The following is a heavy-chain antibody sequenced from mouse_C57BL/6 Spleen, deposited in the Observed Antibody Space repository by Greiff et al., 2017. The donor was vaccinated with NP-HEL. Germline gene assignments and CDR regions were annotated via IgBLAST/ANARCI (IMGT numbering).Heavy chain of an antibody. J-gene: IGHJ2*01. V-gene: IGHV1-81*01. CDR3: GPVIYYGNYEGY. CDR2: IYPRSGNT. D-gene: IGHD2-1*01. Sequence: QVQLKQSGAELARPGASVKLSCKASGYTFTSYGISWVKQRTGQGLEWIGEIYPRSGNTYYNEKFKGKATLTADKSSSTAYMELRSLTSEDSAVYFCGPVIYYGNYEGYWGQGTTLTVSS. CDR1: GYTFTSYG.